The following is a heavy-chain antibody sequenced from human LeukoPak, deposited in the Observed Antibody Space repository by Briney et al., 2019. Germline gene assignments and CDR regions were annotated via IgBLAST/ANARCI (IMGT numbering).Heavy chain of an antibody. V-gene: IGHV4-34*01. CDR1: GGSISSYY. CDR3: ARSFSEKFYFES. Sequence: SETLSLTCTVSGGSISSYYWSWIRQPPGKGLEWIGEINHSGSTNYNPSLKSRVAMSLDTSKNQVSLYLTSVTAADTAMYFCARSFSEKFYFESWGQGTLVTVSS. D-gene: IGHD1-26*01. CDR2: INHSGST. J-gene: IGHJ4*02.